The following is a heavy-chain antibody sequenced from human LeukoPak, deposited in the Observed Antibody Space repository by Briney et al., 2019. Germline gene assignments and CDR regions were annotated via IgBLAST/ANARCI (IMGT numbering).Heavy chain of an antibody. V-gene: IGHV3-53*01. CDR2: IYSGGDT. Sequence: GGSLRLSCAASGFTVSSNYMSWVRQAPGKGLEWVSLIYSGGDTYYADSVKGRFTISRDNAKNSLYLQMNSLRADDTAVYYCARGGSYVHYWGQGTLVTVSS. D-gene: IGHD1-26*01. CDR1: GFTVSSNY. J-gene: IGHJ4*02. CDR3: ARGGSYVHY.